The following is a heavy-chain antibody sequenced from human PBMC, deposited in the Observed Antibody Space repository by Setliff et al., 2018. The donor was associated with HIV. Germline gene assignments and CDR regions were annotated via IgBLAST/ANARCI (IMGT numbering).Heavy chain of an antibody. D-gene: IGHD2-15*01. J-gene: IGHJ6*02. Sequence: GESLKISCAASVFTFNNYGMNWVRQAPGKGLEWVAFIRYDGSQKYYVDSVKGRFTISRDNSKNTLYLQMNSLRVEDTAVYYCAKDVCSGAYCYAYYYGMDVWGQGTMVTVSS. CDR3: AKDVCSGAYCYAYYYGMDV. V-gene: IGHV3-30*02. CDR2: IRYDGSQK. CDR1: VFTFNNYG.